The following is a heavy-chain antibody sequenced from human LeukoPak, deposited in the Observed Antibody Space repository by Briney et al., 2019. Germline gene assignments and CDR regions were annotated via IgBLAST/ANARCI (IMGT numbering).Heavy chain of an antibody. J-gene: IGHJ3*02. CDR3: ARDEHYSSSWYRAGEDAFDI. D-gene: IGHD6-13*01. CDR1: GFTLSRYW. V-gene: IGHV3-11*01. Sequence: PGGSLRLSCAASGFTLSRYWMSWIRQAPGKGLEWVSYISSSGSTIYYADSVKGRFTISRDNAKNSLYLQMNSLRAEDTAVYYCARDEHYSSSWYRAGEDAFDIWGQGTMVTVSS. CDR2: ISSSGSTI.